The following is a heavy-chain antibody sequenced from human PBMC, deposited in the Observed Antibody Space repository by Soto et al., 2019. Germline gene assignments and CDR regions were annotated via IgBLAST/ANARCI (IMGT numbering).Heavy chain of an antibody. Sequence: QVQLVESGGGVVQPGRSLRLSCAASGFTFSSHSIQWVRQAPGKGLEWVAVISYDGSIKYYADSVKGRFPISRDNSKNTAYLQMISLRAEETTVFYCARAWSTSGDLGCWGQGTLVIVSS. CDR2: ISYDGSIK. CDR3: ARAWSTSGDLGC. V-gene: IGHV3-30-3*01. D-gene: IGHD3-10*01. J-gene: IGHJ4*02. CDR1: GFTFSSHS.